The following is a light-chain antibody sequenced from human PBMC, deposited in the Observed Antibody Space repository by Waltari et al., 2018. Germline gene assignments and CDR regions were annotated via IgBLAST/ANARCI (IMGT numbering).Light chain of an antibody. CDR1: QSISSW. V-gene: IGKV1-5*03. Sequence: DIQMTQSPSTLSASVRDTATITCRASQSISSWLAWYQQKPGKAPKLLIHKASTLESGVPSRFSGSGSGTEFTLTIDSLLPDDFATYYCQQYSNYPYTFGQGTKLEI. CDR3: QQYSNYPYT. J-gene: IGKJ2*01. CDR2: KAS.